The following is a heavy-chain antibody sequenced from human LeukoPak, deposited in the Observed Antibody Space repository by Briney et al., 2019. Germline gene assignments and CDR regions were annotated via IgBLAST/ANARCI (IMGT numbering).Heavy chain of an antibody. CDR2: IIPIFGTA. CDR1: GGTFSSYA. J-gene: IGHJ3*02. CDR3: ARGASSSWYVFGAFDI. D-gene: IGHD6-13*01. Sequence: SVKVSCKASGGTFSSYAICWVRQAPGQGLEWMGGIIPIFGTANYAQKFQGRVTITADESTSTAYMELSSLRSEDTAVYYCARGASSSWYVFGAFDIWGQGTMVTVSS. V-gene: IGHV1-69*13.